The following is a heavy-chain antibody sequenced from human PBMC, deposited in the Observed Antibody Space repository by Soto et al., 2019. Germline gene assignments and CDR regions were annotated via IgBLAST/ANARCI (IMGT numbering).Heavy chain of an antibody. J-gene: IGHJ4*02. CDR2: ISRTSEDI. CDR1: GFSFSSYT. V-gene: IGHV3-21*06. Sequence: EVQLVESGGGLVKPGGSLRLSCRASGFSFSSYTMSWVRQAPGKGLEWVSSISRTSEDIYYADSLKGRCDISRDNARNLVALEVDRLRVEDGAVYYCARVGRDHGGGGIPDWWGQGTLVTVSS. CDR3: ARVGRDHGGGGIPDW. D-gene: IGHD3-16*01.